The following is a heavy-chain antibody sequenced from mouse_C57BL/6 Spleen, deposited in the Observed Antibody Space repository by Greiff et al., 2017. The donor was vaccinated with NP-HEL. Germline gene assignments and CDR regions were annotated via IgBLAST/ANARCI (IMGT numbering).Heavy chain of an antibody. V-gene: IGHV3-6*01. CDR1: GYSITSGYY. CDR2: ISYDGSN. D-gene: IGHD3-3*01. CDR3: ARGGGLAWFAY. J-gene: IGHJ3*01. Sequence: EVQLVESGPGLVKPSQSLSLTCSVTGYSITSGYYWNWIRQFPGNKLEWMGSISYDGSNNYNPSLKNRISITRDTSKNQFFLKLNSVTTEDTATYYCARGGGLAWFAYWGQGTLVTVSA.